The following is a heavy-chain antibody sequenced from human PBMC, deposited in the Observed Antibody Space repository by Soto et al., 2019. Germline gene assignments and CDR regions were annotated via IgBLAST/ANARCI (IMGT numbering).Heavy chain of an antibody. Sequence: SGPTLVNPTQTLTLTCTFSGFSLSTSGVGVGWIRQPPGKALEWLALIYWDDDKRYSPSLKSRLTITKDTSKNQVVLTMTNMDPVDTATYYCAHVPRRGSLLGGGSSWPNFDYWGQGTLVTVSS. CDR1: GFSLSTSGVG. CDR2: IYWDDDK. J-gene: IGHJ4*02. CDR3: AHVPRRGSLLGGGSSWPNFDY. D-gene: IGHD6-13*01. V-gene: IGHV2-5*02.